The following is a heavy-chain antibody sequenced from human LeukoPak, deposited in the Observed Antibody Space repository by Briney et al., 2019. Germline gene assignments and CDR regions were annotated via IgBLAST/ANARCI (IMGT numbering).Heavy chain of an antibody. J-gene: IGHJ4*02. CDR1: GGSISSGSYY. CDR2: IYTSGST. V-gene: IGHV4-61*02. D-gene: IGHD3-10*01. Sequence: SETLSLTCTVSGGSISSGSYYWSWIRQPAGKGLEWIGRIYTSGSTNYNPSLKSRVTISVDTSKNQFSLKLSSVTAADTAVYYCARAPSELLWFGPPRGYFDYWGQGTLVTVSS. CDR3: ARAPSELLWFGPPRGYFDY.